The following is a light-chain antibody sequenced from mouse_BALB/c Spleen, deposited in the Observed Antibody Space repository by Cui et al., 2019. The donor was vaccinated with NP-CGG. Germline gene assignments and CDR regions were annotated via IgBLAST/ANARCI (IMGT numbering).Light chain of an antibody. CDR2: GTN. CDR1: TGAVTTKNY. CDR3: ALWYSNHWV. Sequence: QPVVTPESAPITSSGETVTLTCRLTTGAVTTKNYANWVQEKPDHLFTGLIGGTNKRAPSVPARFSGSLIGDKAALTITGAQTEDEAIYFCALWYSNHWVFGGGTKLTVL. J-gene: IGLJ1*01. V-gene: IGLV1*01.